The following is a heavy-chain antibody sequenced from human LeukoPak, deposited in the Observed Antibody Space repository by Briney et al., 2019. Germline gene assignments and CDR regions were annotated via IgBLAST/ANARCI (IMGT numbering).Heavy chain of an antibody. CDR2: IYNSGST. J-gene: IGHJ6*03. D-gene: IGHD2/OR15-2a*01. CDR1: GDSISSGGYS. CDR3: ARFPASAEYRHYYYMDV. Sequence: PSETLSLTCAVSGDSISSGGYSWSWIRQPPGKGLEWIGYIYNSGSTKYNPSLKSRVTISVDTSKNQFSLKLSSVTAADSAVYYCARFPASAEYRHYYYMDVWGKGTTVTVSS. V-gene: IGHV4-30-4*07.